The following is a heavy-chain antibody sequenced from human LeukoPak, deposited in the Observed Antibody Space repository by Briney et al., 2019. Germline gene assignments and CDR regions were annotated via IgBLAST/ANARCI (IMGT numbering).Heavy chain of an antibody. Sequence: GGSLRLSCAASGFTFSSYSMNWVRQVPGKGLEWVSYISSSSSTIYYADSVKGRFTISRDNAKNSLYLQMNSLRAEDTAVYYCAREGPYCGGDCYRYAFDIWGQGTMVTVSS. CDR1: GFTFSSYS. J-gene: IGHJ3*02. V-gene: IGHV3-48*01. D-gene: IGHD2-21*02. CDR3: AREGPYCGGDCYRYAFDI. CDR2: ISSSSSTI.